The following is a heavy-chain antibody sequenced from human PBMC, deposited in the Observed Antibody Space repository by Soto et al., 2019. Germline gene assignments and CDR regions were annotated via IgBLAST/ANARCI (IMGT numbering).Heavy chain of an antibody. Sequence: ASVKVSCKASGYTFTGHYIHWVRQAPGQGPEWMGEIGPASGDTRYAQKFQGRVTMTRDTSITTVYMELNNLSPDETAVYYCGRGRSGQLVVFYWGQGTPVTVPQ. D-gene: IGHD3-10*01. CDR2: IGPASGDT. CDR1: GYTFTGHY. J-gene: IGHJ4*02. V-gene: IGHV1-2*02. CDR3: GRGRSGQLVVFY.